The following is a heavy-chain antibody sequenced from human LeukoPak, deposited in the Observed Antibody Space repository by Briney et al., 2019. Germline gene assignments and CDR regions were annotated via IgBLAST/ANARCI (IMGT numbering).Heavy chain of an antibody. CDR3: ARVLDVVVVAATTLRAFDI. J-gene: IGHJ3*02. D-gene: IGHD2-15*01. CDR1: GGSISSGGYY. V-gene: IGHV4-31*03. CDR2: IYYSGST. Sequence: SQTLSLTCTVSGGSISSGGYYWSWIRQHPGKGLEWIGYIYYSGSTYYNPSLKSRVTISVDTSKNQFSLKLSSVTAADTAVYYCARVLDVVVVAATTLRAFDIWGQGTMVTVSS.